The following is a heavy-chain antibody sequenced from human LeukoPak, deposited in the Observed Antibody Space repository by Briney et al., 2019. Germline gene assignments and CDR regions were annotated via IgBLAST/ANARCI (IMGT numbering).Heavy chain of an antibody. CDR3: AREQGGGYYIDY. Sequence: PSETLSLTCTVSGGSISSGDYYWSWIRQPPGKGLEWIGYIYYSGSTYYNPSLKSRVTISVDTSKNQFSLKLSSVTAADTAVYYCAREQGGGYYIDYWGQGTLVTVSS. CDR1: GGSISSGDYY. J-gene: IGHJ4*02. V-gene: IGHV4-30-4*01. D-gene: IGHD3-3*01. CDR2: IYYSGST.